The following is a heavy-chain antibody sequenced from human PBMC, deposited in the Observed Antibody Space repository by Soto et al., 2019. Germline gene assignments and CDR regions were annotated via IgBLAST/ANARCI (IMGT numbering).Heavy chain of an antibody. CDR3: ARGSDYYDSSGYSNWFDP. Sequence: GASVKVSCKASGGTFSSYAISWVRQAPGQGLEWMGGIIPIFGTANYAQKFQGRVTITADESTSTAYMELSSLRSEDTAVYYCARGSDYYDSSGYSNWFDPWGQGTLVTVSS. CDR2: IIPIFGTA. J-gene: IGHJ5*02. V-gene: IGHV1-69*13. CDR1: GGTFSSYA. D-gene: IGHD3-22*01.